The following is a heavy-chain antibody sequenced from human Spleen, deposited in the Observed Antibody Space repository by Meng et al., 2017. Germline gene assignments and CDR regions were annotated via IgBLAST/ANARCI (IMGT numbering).Heavy chain of an antibody. V-gene: IGHV1-2*06. Sequence: ASVKVSCKPSGYNFPDYYIHWVRRAPGQGLEWMGRINPNSGGTNYAQKFQGRVTMTRDTSISTAYMELSRLRSDDTAVYYCARDHRRSSTRQKAFDIWGQGTVVTFSS. CDR3: ARDHRRSSTRQKAFDI. J-gene: IGHJ3*02. CDR1: GYNFPDYY. CDR2: INPNSGGT. D-gene: IGHD2-2*01.